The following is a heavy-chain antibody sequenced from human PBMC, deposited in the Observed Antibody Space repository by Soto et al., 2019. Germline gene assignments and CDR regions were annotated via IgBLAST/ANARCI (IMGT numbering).Heavy chain of an antibody. V-gene: IGHV4-4*07. CDR1: GGSISSYY. Sequence: PSETLSLTCTVSGGSISSYYWSWIRQPAGKGLEWIGRIYTSGSTNYNPSLKSRVTMSVDTSKNQFSLKLSSVTAADTAAYYCARDQLRVTIFGVVRPVYGMDVWGQGTTVTVSS. J-gene: IGHJ6*02. CDR3: ARDQLRVTIFGVVRPVYGMDV. CDR2: IYTSGST. D-gene: IGHD3-3*01.